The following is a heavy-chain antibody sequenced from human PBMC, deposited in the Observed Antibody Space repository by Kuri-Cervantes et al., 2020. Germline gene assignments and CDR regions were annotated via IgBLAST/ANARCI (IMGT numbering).Heavy chain of an antibody. Sequence: GESLKISCAASGFTFGSYGMHWVRQAPGKGLEWVAVISYDGSNKYYADSVKGRFTISRDNSKNSLYLHMNSLRVDDTAVYFCVREASADWGQGTLVTVSS. CDR3: VREASAD. CDR1: GFTFGSYG. V-gene: IGHV3-33*05. CDR2: ISYDGSNK. J-gene: IGHJ4*02.